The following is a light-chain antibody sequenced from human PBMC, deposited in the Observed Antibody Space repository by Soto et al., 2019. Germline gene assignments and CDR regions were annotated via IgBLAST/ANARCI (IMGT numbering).Light chain of an antibody. CDR3: QSFDNNNFWV. CDR1: SGNIASNY. J-gene: IGLJ3*02. CDR2: EDN. Sequence: NFMLTQPHSVSESPGKTVTISCTGSSGNIASNYVYWYQQRPGSAPTTVIYEDNQRPSGVPDRFSGSVDSSSNSASLTLSGLKTEDEADYYCQSFDNNNFWVFGGGTKLTVL. V-gene: IGLV6-57*02.